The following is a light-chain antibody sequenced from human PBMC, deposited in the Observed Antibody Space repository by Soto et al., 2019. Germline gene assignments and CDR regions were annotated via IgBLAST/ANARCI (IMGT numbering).Light chain of an antibody. Sequence: IQMTQCPSTLSSSVLNIVTSTCRASQSISKWLAWYQQKQGKAPKLLIYKASTLKSGVPSRFSGSASGTEGTITISSLKPDDVATYYCQHSNSYPEAFCGGTKVDI. V-gene: IGKV1-5*03. J-gene: IGKJ4*02. CDR1: QSISKW. CDR2: KAS. CDR3: QHSNSYPEA.